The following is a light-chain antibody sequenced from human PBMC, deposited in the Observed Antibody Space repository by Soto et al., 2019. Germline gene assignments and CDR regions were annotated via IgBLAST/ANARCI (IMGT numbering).Light chain of an antibody. Sequence: EIVLTQPPATLSLSPGERATLSCRASQSVSSYLAWYQQKPGQAPRLLIYDASNRATGIPARFSGSGSGTDFTLTISSLEPEDFAVYYCQQRSNWLSITFGQGTRLEIK. CDR1: QSVSSY. J-gene: IGKJ5*01. CDR2: DAS. V-gene: IGKV3-11*01. CDR3: QQRSNWLSIT.